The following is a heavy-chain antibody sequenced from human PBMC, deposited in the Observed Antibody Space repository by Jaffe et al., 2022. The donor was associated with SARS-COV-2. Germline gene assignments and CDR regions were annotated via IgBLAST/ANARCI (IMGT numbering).Heavy chain of an antibody. CDR1: GYSFTNYW. V-gene: IGHV5-51*01. D-gene: IGHD5-12*01. CDR2: IYPSDSNT. J-gene: IGHJ5*02. Sequence: EVQLVQSGAEVKKPGESLKISCKASGYSFTNYWIGWVRQMPGKGLEWMGIIYPSDSNTLYSPSFRGQVTISADKSISTAYLQWSSLKASDTAMYYCARHQSGYDSRRLDPWGQGTLVTVSS. CDR3: ARHQSGYDSRRLDP.